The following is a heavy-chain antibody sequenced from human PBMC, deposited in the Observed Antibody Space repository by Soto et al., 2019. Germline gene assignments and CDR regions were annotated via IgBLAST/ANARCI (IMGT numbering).Heavy chain of an antibody. CDR1: GYRFTGYG. CDR3: ARCGSSRLNPVWFDP. V-gene: IGHV5-51*01. J-gene: IGHJ5*02. D-gene: IGHD6-19*01. CDR2: IYPGDSDT. Sequence: GVSLRVCCRGSGYRFTGYGVGWVRQMPGKGLEWMGIIYPGDSDTRYSPSFQGQVTISADKSISTAYLQWSSLKASDTAMYYCARCGSSRLNPVWFDPWGQGTLVTVSS.